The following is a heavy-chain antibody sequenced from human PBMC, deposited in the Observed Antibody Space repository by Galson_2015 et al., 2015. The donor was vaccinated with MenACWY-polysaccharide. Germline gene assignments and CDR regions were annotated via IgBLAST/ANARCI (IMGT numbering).Heavy chain of an antibody. V-gene: IGHV3-48*03. J-gene: IGHJ6*02. Sequence: SLRLCCAASGFTFRRYEMNWVRQAPGKGLEWDSYISSSGSTKWHVDSVRGRFTIARDNAKNSLYLQMNSLRAEETAVYYCSIDPRGMDVWGQGTTVSVSS. CDR3: SIDPRGMDV. CDR2: ISSSGSTK. CDR1: GFTFRRYE.